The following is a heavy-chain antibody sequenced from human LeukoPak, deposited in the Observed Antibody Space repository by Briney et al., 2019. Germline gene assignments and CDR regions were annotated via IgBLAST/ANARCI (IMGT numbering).Heavy chain of an antibody. CDR2: INHSGST. Sequence: SETLSLTCAVYGGSFSAYSWSWIGHPPGKGLEWIVEINHSGSTNYNPSLKSRVTISVDTSRNQFSLKVSSVTAADTAVYYCARSERSGIYFDYWGQGTLVTVSS. CDR3: ARSERSGIYFDY. CDR1: GGSFSAYS. V-gene: IGHV4-34*01. D-gene: IGHD6-13*01. J-gene: IGHJ4*02.